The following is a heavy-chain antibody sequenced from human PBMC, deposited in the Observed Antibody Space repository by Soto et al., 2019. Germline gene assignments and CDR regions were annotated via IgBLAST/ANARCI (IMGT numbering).Heavy chain of an antibody. CDR1: GYTFTSYA. Sequence: GASVKVSCKASGYTFTSYAMHWVRQAPGQRLEWMGWINACNGNTKYSQKFQGRVTITRDSSASTAYMELSSLRSEDTAVYYCARSTTHYYDSPYFDYWGQGTLVTVSS. CDR3: ARSTTHYYDSPYFDY. CDR2: INACNGNT. V-gene: IGHV1-3*01. J-gene: IGHJ4*02. D-gene: IGHD3-22*01.